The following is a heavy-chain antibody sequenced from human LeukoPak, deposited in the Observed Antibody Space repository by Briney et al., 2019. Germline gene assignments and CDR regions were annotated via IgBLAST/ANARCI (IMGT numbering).Heavy chain of an antibody. D-gene: IGHD2-2*01. CDR1: GYTFTGYY. Sequence: ASVKASCKASGYTFTGYYMHWVRQAPGQGLEWMGWINPNSGGTNYAHKFQGRVTMTRDTSISTANMELSRLRSDDTAVYYCASRERSSTSFRFDPWGQGTLVTVSS. J-gene: IGHJ5*02. V-gene: IGHV1-2*07. CDR2: INPNSGGT. CDR3: ASRERSSTSFRFDP.